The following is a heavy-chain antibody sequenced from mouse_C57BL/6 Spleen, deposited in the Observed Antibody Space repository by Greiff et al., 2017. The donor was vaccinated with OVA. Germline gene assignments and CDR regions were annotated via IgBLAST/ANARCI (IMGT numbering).Heavy chain of an antibody. CDR1: GYTFTSYW. J-gene: IGHJ1*03. CDR3: ARENYSNLRCFDV. D-gene: IGHD2-5*01. V-gene: IGHV1-55*01. CDR2: IYPGSGST. Sequence: QVQLQQPGAELVKPGASVKMSCKASGYTFTSYWITWVKQRPGQGLEWIGDIYPGSGSTNYNEKFKSKATLTVDTSSSTAYMQLSSLTSEDSAVYYCARENYSNLRCFDVWGTGTTVTVSS.